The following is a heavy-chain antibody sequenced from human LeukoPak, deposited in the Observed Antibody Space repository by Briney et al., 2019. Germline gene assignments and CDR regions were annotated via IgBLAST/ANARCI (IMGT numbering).Heavy chain of an antibody. V-gene: IGHV1-8*01. Sequence: PGASVKVSCKVSGYTFTSYDINWVRQATGQGLEWMGWMNPNSGNTGYTQKFQGRVTMTRNTSISTAYMELSSLRSEDTAVYYCAVGLDYGDSGGLDYWGPGTLVTVSS. CDR1: GYTFTSYD. CDR2: MNPNSGNT. J-gene: IGHJ4*02. D-gene: IGHD4-17*01. CDR3: AVGLDYGDSGGLDY.